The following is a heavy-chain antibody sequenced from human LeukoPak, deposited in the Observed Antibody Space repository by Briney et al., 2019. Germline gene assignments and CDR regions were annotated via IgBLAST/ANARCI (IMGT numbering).Heavy chain of an antibody. CDR3: AREGSAYGMDV. CDR1: GGSISSSSYY. D-gene: IGHD2-15*01. V-gene: IGHV4-39*07. Sequence: PSETLSLTCTVSGGSISSSSYYWGWIRQPPGKGLEWIGSIYYSGSTYYNPSLKSRVTISLDTSKNQVSLNLSSVTAADTAVYYCAREGSAYGMDVWGQGTTVTVSS. CDR2: IYYSGST. J-gene: IGHJ6*02.